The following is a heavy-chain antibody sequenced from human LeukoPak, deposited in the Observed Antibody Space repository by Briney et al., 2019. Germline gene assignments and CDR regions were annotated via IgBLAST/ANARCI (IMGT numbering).Heavy chain of an antibody. CDR2: IKHSGST. CDR1: GGSFSGYY. CDR3: ARVPSYYYDSSGYRLDI. D-gene: IGHD3-22*01. Sequence: SETLSLTCAVYGGSFSGYYWSWIRQPPGKGLEWIGEIKHSGSTNYNPSLKSRVTISVDTSKNQFSLKLSSVTAADTAVYYCARVPSYYYDSSGYRLDIWGQGTMVTVSS. V-gene: IGHV4-34*01. J-gene: IGHJ3*02.